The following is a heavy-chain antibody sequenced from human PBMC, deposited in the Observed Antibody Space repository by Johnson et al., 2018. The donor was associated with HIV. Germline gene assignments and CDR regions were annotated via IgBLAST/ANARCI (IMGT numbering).Heavy chain of an antibody. V-gene: IGHV3-66*02. CDR2: IYSGGRS. J-gene: IGHJ3*02. Sequence: VQLVESGGGLVQPGGSLRLSCVASGFTVRSTYMSWVRQAPGKGLEWVSVIYSGGRSYYADSVKGRLTLSRDNSNNTLYLQMNSLRAEDTAVYYCARDVTAGNDAFDIWGQGTMVTVSS. D-gene: IGHD1-1*01. CDR3: ARDVTAGNDAFDI. CDR1: GFTVRSTY.